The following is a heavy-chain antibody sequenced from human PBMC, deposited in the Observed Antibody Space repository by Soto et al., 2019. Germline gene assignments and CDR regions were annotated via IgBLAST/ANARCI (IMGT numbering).Heavy chain of an antibody. CDR1: GGSISSYY. D-gene: IGHD1-26*01. CDR2: IYYSGST. CDR3: ARVGGGGGSFDY. J-gene: IGHJ4*02. Sequence: SETLSLTCTVSGGSISSYYWSWVRQPPGKGLEWIGYIYYSGSTNYNPSLKSRVTISVDTSKNQFSLKLSSVTAADTAVYYCARVGGGGGSFDYWGQGTLVTVSS. V-gene: IGHV4-59*01.